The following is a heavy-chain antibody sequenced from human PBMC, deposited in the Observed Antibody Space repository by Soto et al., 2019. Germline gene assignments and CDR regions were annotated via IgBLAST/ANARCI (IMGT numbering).Heavy chain of an antibody. V-gene: IGHV1-58*01. Sequence: SVKVSCKASGFTFTTSAVQWVRLARGQRLEWIGWIVVGSSNTNYAQKFHERVTITRDMSTSTAYMELSSLRSEDTAVYYCAAGPAAITWAMDVWGQGTTVTVSS. CDR2: IVVGSSNT. J-gene: IGHJ6*02. CDR3: AAGPAAITWAMDV. CDR1: GFTFTTSA. D-gene: IGHD2-2*02.